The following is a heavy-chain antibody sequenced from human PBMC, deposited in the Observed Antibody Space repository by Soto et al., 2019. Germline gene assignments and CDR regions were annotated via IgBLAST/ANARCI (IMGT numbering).Heavy chain of an antibody. Sequence: ETLSLTCTVSGASISSYFWTWIRQPAGKGLDWIGRISTSGTTNYNPSLKSRVTMSVDTSKNHFSLNLSSVTAADTAVYYCAREAGPDRWFDPWGQGTLVTVSS. CDR3: AREAGPDRWFDP. D-gene: IGHD6-19*01. CDR2: ISTSGTT. V-gene: IGHV4-4*07. CDR1: GASISSYF. J-gene: IGHJ5*02.